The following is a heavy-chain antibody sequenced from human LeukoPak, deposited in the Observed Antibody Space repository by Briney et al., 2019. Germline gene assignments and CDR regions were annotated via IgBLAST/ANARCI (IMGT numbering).Heavy chain of an antibody. CDR2: IYSGGST. J-gene: IGHJ1*01. CDR1: GFTFSSYA. V-gene: IGHV3-53*01. D-gene: IGHD6-13*01. CDR3: ASVSRIAAAGTTPLKTRAEYFQH. Sequence: PGGSLRLSCAASGFTFSSYAMSWVRQAPGKGLEWVSVIYSGGSTYHADSVKGRFTISRDNSKNTLYLQMNSLRAEDTAVYYCASVSRIAAAGTTPLKTRAEYFQHWGQGTLVTVSS.